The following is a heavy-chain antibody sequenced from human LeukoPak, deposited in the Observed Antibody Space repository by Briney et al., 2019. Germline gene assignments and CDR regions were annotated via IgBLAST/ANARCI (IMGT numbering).Heavy chain of an antibody. Sequence: SETLSLTCTDSGGSISSYYWSWIRQPAGKGLEWIGRIYSTGSTNYNPSLKSRVTISVDTSKNQFSLKLSSVTAADTAVYYCARAHERTYVGFDIWGQGTMVAVSS. V-gene: IGHV4-4*07. CDR2: IYSTGST. D-gene: IGHD2-8*01. J-gene: IGHJ3*02. CDR3: ARAHERTYVGFDI. CDR1: GGSISSYY.